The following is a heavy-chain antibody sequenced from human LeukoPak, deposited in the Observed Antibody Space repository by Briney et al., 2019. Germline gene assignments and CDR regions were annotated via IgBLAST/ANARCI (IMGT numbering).Heavy chain of an antibody. Sequence: PGGPLRLSCSASGFTFSNYILNWVRQAPGEGLEWVSSSSTSSTYMYYADSVKGRFTISRDNAKSSLYLQMDSLRAEDTAVYYCARAMSFYYGSAFDYWGQGTLVTVSS. CDR3: ARAMSFYYGSAFDY. V-gene: IGHV3-21*01. J-gene: IGHJ4*02. D-gene: IGHD3-10*01. CDR2: SSTSSTYM. CDR1: GFTFSNYI.